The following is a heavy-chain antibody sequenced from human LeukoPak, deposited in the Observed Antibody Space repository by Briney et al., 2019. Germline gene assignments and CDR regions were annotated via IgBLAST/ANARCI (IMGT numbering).Heavy chain of an antibody. CDR3: ARGLRSWDNWFDP. J-gene: IGHJ5*02. V-gene: IGHV1-8*01. Sequence: ATVKVSCKASGYTFTSYDINWVRQATGQGLEWMGWMNPNSGNTGYAQKFQGRVTMTRNTSISTAYMELSSLRSEDTAVYYCARGLRSWDNWFDPWGQGTLVTVSS. CDR2: MNPNSGNT. D-gene: IGHD1-26*01. CDR1: GYTFTSYD.